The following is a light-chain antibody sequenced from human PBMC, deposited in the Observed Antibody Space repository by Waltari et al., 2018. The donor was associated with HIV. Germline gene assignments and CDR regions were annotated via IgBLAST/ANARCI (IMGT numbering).Light chain of an antibody. CDR1: KKIGTY. CDR3: QQAESFPHT. CDR2: SAS. J-gene: IGKJ4*01. V-gene: IGKV1-12*01. Sequence: DIQMTQSPSSVSASVGDGVTITCRANKKIGTYLAWYQQKLGRAPQLLIYSASRLQDGVPPSFSGSGSGTNFTLTITNLQPEDFATYYCQQAESFPHTFGGGTDV.